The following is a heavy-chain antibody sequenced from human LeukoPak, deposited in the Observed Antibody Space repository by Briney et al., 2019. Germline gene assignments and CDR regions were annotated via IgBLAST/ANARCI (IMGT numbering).Heavy chain of an antibody. D-gene: IGHD6-13*01. J-gene: IGHJ4*02. Sequence: PGGSLRLSCAASGFTFSSYGMHWVRQAPGKGLEWVAFIRYDGSNKYYADSVKGRFTISRDNSKNTLYLQMNSLRAEDTAVYYCAKDLSGASLVAAAGTAIDYWGQGTLVTVSS. CDR1: GFTFSSYG. CDR3: AKDLSGASLVAAAGTAIDY. V-gene: IGHV3-30*02. CDR2: IRYDGSNK.